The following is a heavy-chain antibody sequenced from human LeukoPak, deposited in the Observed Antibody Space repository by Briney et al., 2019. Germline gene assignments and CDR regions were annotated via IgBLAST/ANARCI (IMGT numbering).Heavy chain of an antibody. D-gene: IGHD6-19*01. V-gene: IGHV1-58*01. CDR1: GFTFTRSA. Sequence: GASVKVSCTASGFTFTRSAVQWVRQARGQRLEWIGWIVVGSGNTNYTQKFQGRVTMTRDTSTSTVYMELSSLRSEDTAVYYCARDLTRMYSSGWSGGYWGQGTLVTVSS. CDR2: IVVGSGNT. CDR3: ARDLTRMYSSGWSGGY. J-gene: IGHJ4*02.